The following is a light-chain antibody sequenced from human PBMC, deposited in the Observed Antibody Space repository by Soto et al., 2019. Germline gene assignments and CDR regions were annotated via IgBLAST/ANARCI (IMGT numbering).Light chain of an antibody. CDR3: QQYYSSPWT. V-gene: IGKV4-1*01. Sequence: DIVMTQSPDSLAVSLGERATINCRSSQNILYTSNNKNYLTWYQQKPGQPPKVLFYWASTRESGVPERFSGSGSWTDFTLTISSLQAEDVAVYYCQQYYSSPWTFGQGTKVEIK. CDR1: QNILYTSNNKNY. CDR2: WAS. J-gene: IGKJ1*01.